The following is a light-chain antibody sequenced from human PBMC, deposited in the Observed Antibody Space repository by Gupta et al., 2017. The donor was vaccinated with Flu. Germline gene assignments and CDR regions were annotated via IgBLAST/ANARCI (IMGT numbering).Light chain of an antibody. J-gene: IGLJ1*01. CDR1: SLRSYS. CDR2: DKN. Sequence: TARITCQGDSLRSYSENCYQQKPGHAPFLFLYDKNNRPPGIPDRFSGSSSGNTASLTITGAQAEDEADYFCNSRDSSANHPGVFGTGTKVTVL. CDR3: NSRDSSANHPGV. V-gene: IGLV3-19*01.